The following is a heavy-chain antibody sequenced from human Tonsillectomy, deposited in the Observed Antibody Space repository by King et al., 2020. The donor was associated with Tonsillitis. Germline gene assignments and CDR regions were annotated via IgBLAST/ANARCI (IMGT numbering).Heavy chain of an antibody. CDR2: IKSKTDGGTT. D-gene: IGHD3-3*01. V-gene: IGHV3-15*01. CDR3: TTDGGYDMWSGYYMGFDF. Sequence: DVQLVESGGGLVKPGGSLRLSCAASGFTFSNAWMSWVRQTPGTGLEWVGRIKSKTDGGTTEYAAPVKGRFTISRDDSENTLYLQMNSLKTEDTAVYYCTTDGGYDMWSGYYMGFDFWGQGTLVTVSS. J-gene: IGHJ4*02. CDR1: GFTFSNAW.